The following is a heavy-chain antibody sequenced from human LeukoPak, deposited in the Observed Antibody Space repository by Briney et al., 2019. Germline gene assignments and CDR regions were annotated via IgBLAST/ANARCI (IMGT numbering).Heavy chain of an antibody. CDR2: IYYSGST. D-gene: IGHD6-13*01. V-gene: IGHV4-59*12. J-gene: IGHJ4*02. CDR1: GGSISSYY. CDR3: ARARVAAAASDY. Sequence: SETLSLTCTVPGGSISSYYWSWIRQPPGKGLEWIGYIYYSGSTNYNPSLKSRVTISVDTSKNQFSLKLSSVTAADTAVYYCARARVAAAASDYWGQGTLVTVSS.